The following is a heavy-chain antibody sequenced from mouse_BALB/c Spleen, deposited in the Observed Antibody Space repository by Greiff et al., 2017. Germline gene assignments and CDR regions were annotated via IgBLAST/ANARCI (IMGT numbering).Heavy chain of an antibody. CDR1: GFTFSSYA. CDR3: ARNGNYERVWFAY. V-gene: IGHV5-6-5*01. Sequence: DVHLVESGGGLVKPGGSLKLSCAASGFTFSSYAMSWVRQTPEKRLEWVASISSGGSTYYPDSVKGRFTISRDNARNILYLQMSSLRSEDTAMYYCARNGNYERVWFAYWGQGTLVTVSA. D-gene: IGHD2-1*01. CDR2: ISSGGST. J-gene: IGHJ3*01.